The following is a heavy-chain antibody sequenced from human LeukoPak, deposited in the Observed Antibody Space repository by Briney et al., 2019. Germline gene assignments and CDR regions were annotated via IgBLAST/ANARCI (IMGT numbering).Heavy chain of an antibody. Sequence: PGGSLRLSCAASGFTFSSSWMNWVRQAPGKGLEWVASIKEGGTEQYYVDSVKGRFTISRDNAKSSLYLQMNSLRAEATAVYYCAGGRFFDYWGQGTLVTVSS. CDR1: GFTFSSSW. J-gene: IGHJ4*02. CDR2: IKEGGTEQ. CDR3: AGGRFFDY. D-gene: IGHD3-16*01. V-gene: IGHV3-7*05.